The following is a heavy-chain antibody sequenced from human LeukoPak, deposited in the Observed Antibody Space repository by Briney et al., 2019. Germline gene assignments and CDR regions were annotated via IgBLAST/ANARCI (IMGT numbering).Heavy chain of an antibody. CDR3: ARHAYYYDRSGSYEAFDI. CDR2: MYYSGST. D-gene: IGHD3-22*01. CDR1: GGSISTYY. Sequence: WETLSLTCTVSGGSISTYYWSWIRRPPGKGLEWIGSMYYSGSTNYKPSLKSRVTISVDTSKNQFSLKLSSVTAADTAVYYCARHAYYYDRSGSYEAFDIWGQGTMVTVSS. J-gene: IGHJ3*02. V-gene: IGHV4-59*08.